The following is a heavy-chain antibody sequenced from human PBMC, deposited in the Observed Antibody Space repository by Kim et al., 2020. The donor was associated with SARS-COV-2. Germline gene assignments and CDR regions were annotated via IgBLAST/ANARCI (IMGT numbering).Heavy chain of an antibody. Sequence: SETLSLTCTVSGGSISSYYWSWIRQPPGKGLEWIGYIYYSGSTNYNPSLKSRVTISVDTSKNQFSLKLSSVTAADTAVYYCARQRGYSYGYVNYYYYYGMDVWGQGTTDTVSS. CDR1: GGSISSYY. D-gene: IGHD5-18*01. CDR3: ARQRGYSYGYVNYYYYYGMDV. V-gene: IGHV4-59*08. CDR2: IYYSGST. J-gene: IGHJ6*02.